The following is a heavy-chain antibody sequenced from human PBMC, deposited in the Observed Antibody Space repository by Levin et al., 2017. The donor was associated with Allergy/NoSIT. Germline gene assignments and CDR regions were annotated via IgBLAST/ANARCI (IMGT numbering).Heavy chain of an antibody. CDR3: ARDGEGRWPRLFDY. J-gene: IGHJ4*02. V-gene: IGHV3-74*03. D-gene: IGHD2-21*01. Sequence: GGSLRLSCAASGFTFSGYWMNWVRQAPGKGLEWVSRITNDARSTTYADSVKGRFTILRDNAKNTLYLQMNSLSAEDTAVYYCARDGEGRWPRLFDYWGQGTLVTVSS. CDR1: GFTFSGYW. CDR2: ITNDARST.